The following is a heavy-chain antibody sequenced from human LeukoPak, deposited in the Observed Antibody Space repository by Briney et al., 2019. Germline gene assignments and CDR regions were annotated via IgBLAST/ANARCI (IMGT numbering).Heavy chain of an antibody. D-gene: IGHD5-18*01. CDR3: ARDQSGYSYGYYY. Sequence: AAVKVTCTCSAYTFTSYGNIWVRQAPGQGLEWMGWISAYNGNTNYAQKLQGRVTMTTDTSTSTAYMELRSLRSDDTAVYYCARDQSGYSYGYYYWGQGTLVTVSS. V-gene: IGHV1-18*01. CDR1: AYTFTSYG. J-gene: IGHJ4*02. CDR2: ISAYNGNT.